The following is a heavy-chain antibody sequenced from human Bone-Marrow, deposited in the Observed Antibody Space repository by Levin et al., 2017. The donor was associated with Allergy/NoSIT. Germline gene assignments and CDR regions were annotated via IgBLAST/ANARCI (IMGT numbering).Heavy chain of an antibody. J-gene: IGHJ4*02. CDR2: MSGTGSST. D-gene: IGHD2/OR15-2a*01. CDR3: ARGGTSTFYYIFYFDF. Sequence: GGSLRLSCAASGFTFSNYAMTWVRQAPGKGLEWVSGMSGTGSSTYYADSVKGRFTISRDNSKKMLYLQMNSLRAEDTAVYYCARGGTSTFYYIFYFDFWGQGTLVTVSS. V-gene: IGHV3-23*01. CDR1: GFTFSNYA.